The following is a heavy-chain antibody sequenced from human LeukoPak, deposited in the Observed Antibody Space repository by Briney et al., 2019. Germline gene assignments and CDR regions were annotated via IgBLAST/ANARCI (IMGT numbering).Heavy chain of an antibody. CDR3: ARRAATVTTRLPLYYYYYMDV. J-gene: IGHJ6*03. Sequence: SSETLSLTCAVYGGSFSGYYWSWIRQPPGKGLEWIGEINHSGSTNYNPSLKSRVTISVDTSKNQFSLKLSSVTAADTAVYYCARRAATVTTRLPLYYYYYMDVWGKGTTVTVSS. CDR2: INHSGST. V-gene: IGHV4-34*01. CDR1: GGSFSGYY. D-gene: IGHD4-11*01.